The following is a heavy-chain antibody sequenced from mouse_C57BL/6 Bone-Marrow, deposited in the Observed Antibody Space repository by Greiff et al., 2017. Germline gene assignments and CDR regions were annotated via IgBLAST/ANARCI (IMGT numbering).Heavy chain of an antibody. Sequence: EVHLVESGGGLVQPGGSMKLSCVASGFTFSNYWMNWVRQSPEKGLEWVAQIRLKSDNYATHYAESVKGRFTISRDDSKSSVYLQMNNLRAEDTGIYYCTESNYYGSSHWYFDVWGTGTTVTVSS. CDR1: GFTFSNYW. CDR2: IRLKSDNYAT. V-gene: IGHV6-3*01. J-gene: IGHJ1*03. CDR3: TESNYYGSSHWYFDV. D-gene: IGHD1-1*01.